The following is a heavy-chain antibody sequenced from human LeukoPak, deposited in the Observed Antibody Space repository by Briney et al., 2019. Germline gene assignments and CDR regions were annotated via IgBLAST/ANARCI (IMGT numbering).Heavy chain of an antibody. V-gene: IGHV4-39*07. D-gene: IGHD3-10*01. J-gene: IGHJ6*03. CDR2: IYYSGST. CDR3: ARNLDYYGSGYYMDV. CDR1: GGSISSTTYY. Sequence: SETLSLTCTVSGGSISSTTYYWGWIRQPPGKGLEWIGSIYYSGSTNYNPSLKSRVTMSVDTSKNQFSLKLSSVTAADTAVYYCARNLDYYGSGYYMDVWGKGTTVTISS.